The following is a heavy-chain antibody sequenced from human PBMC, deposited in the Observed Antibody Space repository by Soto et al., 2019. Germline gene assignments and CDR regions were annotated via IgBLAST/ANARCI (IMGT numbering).Heavy chain of an antibody. CDR1: GFTFDDYA. V-gene: IGHV3-23*01. CDR2: ISGGGETT. J-gene: IGHJ4*02. Sequence: GGSLRLSCAASGFTFDDYAMHWVRQAPGKGLQWVSAISGGGETTYYADSVKGRFTISRGNSKNTLYLQMNSLRAEDTAVYYCAFNSGSGSYYFDYWGQGTLVTVSS. CDR3: AFNSGSGSYYFDY. D-gene: IGHD3-10*01.